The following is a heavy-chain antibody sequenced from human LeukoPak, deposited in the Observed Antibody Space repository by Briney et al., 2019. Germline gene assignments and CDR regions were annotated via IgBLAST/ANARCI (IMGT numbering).Heavy chain of an antibody. D-gene: IGHD3-3*01. V-gene: IGHV3-23*01. CDR3: AKHIYGVVSIQQ. CDR2: ISGSGDST. CDR1: GFTFSSYA. J-gene: IGHJ1*01. Sequence: PGGSLRLSCAASGFTFSSYAMSWVRQAPGKGLEWVSGISGSGDSTYYADSVKGRFTISRDNSKNTLYLQMSSLKTEDTAVYYCAKHIYGVVSIQQWGQGTLVTVSS.